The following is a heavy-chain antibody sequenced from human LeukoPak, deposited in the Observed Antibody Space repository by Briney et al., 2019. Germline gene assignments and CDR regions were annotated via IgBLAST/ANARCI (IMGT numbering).Heavy chain of an antibody. Sequence: SETLSLTCTVSGGSINSYYWTWIRQPPGKGLEWIGYIYYSGNTNYNPSLKSRVTISIDTSKNQFSLKLSSVTAADTAVYYCANRRAVAGIGYYFDYWGRGTLVTVSS. CDR1: GGSINSYY. V-gene: IGHV4-59*01. CDR2: IYYSGNT. J-gene: IGHJ4*02. D-gene: IGHD6-19*01. CDR3: ANRRAVAGIGYYFDY.